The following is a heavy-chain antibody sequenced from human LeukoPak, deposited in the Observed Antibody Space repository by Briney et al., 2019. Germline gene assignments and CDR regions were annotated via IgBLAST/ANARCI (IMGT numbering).Heavy chain of an antibody. D-gene: IGHD5-18*01. CDR1: GGSIGKGSYY. CDR3: ARDGGYTYGYSHFDY. J-gene: IGHJ4*02. V-gene: IGHV4-61*02. CDR2: IYTSGST. Sequence: PSETLSLTCTVSGGSIGKGSYYWSWIRQPAGKGLEWIGRIYTSGSTIYNPSLKSRVTITVDTSKNQFSLNLSSVTAADTAVYYCARDGGYTYGYSHFDYWGQGTLVTVSS.